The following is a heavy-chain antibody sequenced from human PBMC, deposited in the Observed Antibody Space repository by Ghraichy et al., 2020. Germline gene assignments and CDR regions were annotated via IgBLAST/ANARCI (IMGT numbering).Heavy chain of an antibody. CDR2: IYYSGST. Sequence: SETLSLTCTVSGGSVSSGSYYWSWIRQPPGKGLEWIGYIYYSGSTNYNPSLKSRVTISVDTSKNQFSLKLSSVTAADTAVYYCARAVSSLFDPWGQGTLVTGSS. D-gene: IGHD2-2*01. CDR3: ARAVSSLFDP. CDR1: GGSVSSGSYY. J-gene: IGHJ5*02. V-gene: IGHV4-61*01.